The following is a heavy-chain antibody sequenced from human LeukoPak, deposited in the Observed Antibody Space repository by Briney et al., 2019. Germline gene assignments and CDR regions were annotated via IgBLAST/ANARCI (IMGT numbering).Heavy chain of an antibody. V-gene: IGHV3-53*01. Sequence: GGSLRLSCAASGFTFSSYAMSWVRQAPGKGLEWVSVIYSGGSTYYADSVKGRFTISRDNSKNTLYLQMNSLRAEDTAVYYCARDEMYWGQGTLVTVSS. CDR3: ARDEMY. CDR2: IYSGGST. CDR1: GFTFSSYA. J-gene: IGHJ4*02.